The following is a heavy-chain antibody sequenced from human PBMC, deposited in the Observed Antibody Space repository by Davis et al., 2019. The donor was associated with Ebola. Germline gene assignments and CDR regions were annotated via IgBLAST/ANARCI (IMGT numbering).Heavy chain of an antibody. CDR3: AKDTSNVWFDV. Sequence: GGSLRLSCTASGFVFSSYVMSWVRRAPGKGLEWVSILGLSADTYYADSVKGRFTISRDNSKNTMHLQMNSLRVEDTAIYYCAKDTSNVWFDVWGQGTMVTVSS. CDR1: GFVFSSYV. D-gene: IGHD6-19*01. CDR2: LGLSADT. J-gene: IGHJ3*01. V-gene: IGHV3-23*01.